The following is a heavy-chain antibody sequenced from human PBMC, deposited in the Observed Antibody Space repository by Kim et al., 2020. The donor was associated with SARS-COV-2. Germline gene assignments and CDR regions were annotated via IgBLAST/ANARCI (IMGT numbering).Heavy chain of an antibody. Sequence: TNYAKMFQGRVTMTRDTSSSTACMELSRLRSDDTAVYYCARVNMAVGARLWGQGTLVTVSS. CDR3: ARVNMAVGARL. J-gene: IGHJ4*02. D-gene: IGHD1-26*01. CDR2: T. V-gene: IGHV1-2*02.